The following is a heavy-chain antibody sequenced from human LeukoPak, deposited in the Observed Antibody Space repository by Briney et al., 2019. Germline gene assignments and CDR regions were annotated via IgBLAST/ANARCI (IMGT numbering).Heavy chain of an antibody. Sequence: GGSLRLSCAASGFTFSSYSMNWVRQAPGKGLEWVSSISSSSSYIYYADSVKGRFTISRDNAKNSLYLQMNSLRAEDTAVYYCARDTYDSSGYYYVDYFDYWGQGTLVTVSS. V-gene: IGHV3-21*01. CDR3: ARDTYDSSGYYYVDYFDY. J-gene: IGHJ4*02. D-gene: IGHD3-22*01. CDR1: GFTFSSYS. CDR2: ISSSSSYI.